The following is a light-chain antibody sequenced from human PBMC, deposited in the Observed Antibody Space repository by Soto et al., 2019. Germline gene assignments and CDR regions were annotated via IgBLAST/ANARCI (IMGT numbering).Light chain of an antibody. CDR2: AAS. V-gene: IGKV1-27*01. CDR3: QKYNSAPALT. Sequence: DIQMTQSPSSLSASVGYRVTITCRASQGISNYLAWYQQKPGKVPKILIYAASTLQSGVPTRFSGSGTGPDFNLTIISLQHEDVETYYCQKYNSAPALTFGGGTKVEIK. CDR1: QGISNY. J-gene: IGKJ4*01.